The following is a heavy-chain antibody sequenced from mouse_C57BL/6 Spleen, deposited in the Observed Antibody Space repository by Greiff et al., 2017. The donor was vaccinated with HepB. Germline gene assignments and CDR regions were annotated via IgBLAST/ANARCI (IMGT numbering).Heavy chain of an antibody. CDR1: GFTFSSYA. V-gene: IGHV5-9-1*02. D-gene: IGHD2-4*01. Sequence: EVKLEESGEGLVKPGGSLKLSCAASGFTFSSYAMSWVRQTPEKRLEWVAYISSGGDYIYYADTVKGRFTISRDNARNTLYLQMSSLKSEDTAMYYCTRGDYHYAMDYWGQGTSVTVSS. CDR2: ISSGGDYI. CDR3: TRGDYHYAMDY. J-gene: IGHJ4*01.